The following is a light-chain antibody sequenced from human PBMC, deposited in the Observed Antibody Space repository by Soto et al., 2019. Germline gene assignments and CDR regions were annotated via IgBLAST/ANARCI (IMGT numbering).Light chain of an antibody. V-gene: IGKV3-11*01. CDR3: QQSYSSPRT. CDR2: DAS. J-gene: IGKJ1*01. CDR1: QDINTY. Sequence: EVVLTQSPATLSLSPGEKATLSCRASQDINTYLGWYQQKPGQAPRLLIYDASNRATGIPDRFSGSGSGTDFTLTINSLEPEDFATYHCQQSYSSPRTFGQGTKVEIK.